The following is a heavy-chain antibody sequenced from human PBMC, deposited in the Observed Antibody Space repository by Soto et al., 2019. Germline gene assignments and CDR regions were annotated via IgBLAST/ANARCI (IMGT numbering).Heavy chain of an antibody. V-gene: IGHV1-24*01. CDR1: GYTLTELS. J-gene: IGHJ4*02. Sequence: GASVKVSCKVSGYTLTELSMHWVRQAPGKGLEWMGGFDPEDGETIYAQKYQGRVTMTEDTSTDTAYMELSSLRSEDTAVYYCATRLEGAAALYSSSNRFDYWGQGTLVTVSS. CDR2: FDPEDGET. D-gene: IGHD6-6*01. CDR3: ATRLEGAAALYSSSNRFDY.